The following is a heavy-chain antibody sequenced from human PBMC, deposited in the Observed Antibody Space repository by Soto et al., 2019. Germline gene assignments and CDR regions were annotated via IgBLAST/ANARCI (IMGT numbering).Heavy chain of an antibody. J-gene: IGHJ5*02. V-gene: IGHV3-72*01. CDR2: IRNKANDYST. Sequence: HPGGSLRLSCAASGFTFSDHQMDWVRRAPGKGLEWVARIRNKANDYSTEYAASVKGRFTISRDNSKNSLYLQMNSLKIEDTAVYFCVRDSGWRFDPWGQGTLVTVSS. CDR1: GFTFSDHQ. CDR3: VRDSGWRFDP.